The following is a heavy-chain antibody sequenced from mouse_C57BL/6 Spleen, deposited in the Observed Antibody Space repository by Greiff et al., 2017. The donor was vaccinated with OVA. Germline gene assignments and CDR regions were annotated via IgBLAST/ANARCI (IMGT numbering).Heavy chain of an antibody. Sequence: VQLQQPGTELVKPGASVKLSCKASGYTFTSYWMHWVKQRPGQGLEWIGNINPSNGGTNYNEKFKSKATLTVDKSSSTAYMQLSSLTSEDAAVYCCARSTRLDWYFDVWGTGTTVTVSS. V-gene: IGHV1-53*01. CDR1: GYTFTSYW. CDR3: ARSTRLDWYFDV. J-gene: IGHJ1*03. CDR2: INPSNGGT. D-gene: IGHD3-2*02.